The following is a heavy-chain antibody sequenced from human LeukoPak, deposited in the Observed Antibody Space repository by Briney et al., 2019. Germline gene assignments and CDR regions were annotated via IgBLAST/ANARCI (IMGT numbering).Heavy chain of an antibody. Sequence: SQTLSLTCTVSGGSISSGSYYWSWIRQPAGKGLEWIGRIYTSGSTNYNPSLKSRVTISVDTSKNQFSLKLSSVTAADMAVYYCARYGPPRLRGVRGAFDIWGQGTMVTVSS. J-gene: IGHJ3*02. CDR3: ARYGPPRLRGVRGAFDI. D-gene: IGHD4-17*01. V-gene: IGHV4-61*02. CDR1: GGSISSGSYY. CDR2: IYTSGST.